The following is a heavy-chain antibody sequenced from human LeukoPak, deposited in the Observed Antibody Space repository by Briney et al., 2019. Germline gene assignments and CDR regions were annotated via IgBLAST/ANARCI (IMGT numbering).Heavy chain of an antibody. D-gene: IGHD3-16*01. J-gene: IGHJ5*02. CDR1: GFTFSRYS. V-gene: IGHV3-21*01. Sequence: GGSLRLSCAASGFTFSRYSVNWVRQAPGKGLEWVSVFSSDSNYMYYGDSVKGRFTISRDNAKNSLYLQMNSLRAEDTAVYYCASDYYEMPPEGDPWGQGTLVTVSS. CDR3: ASDYYEMPPEGDP. CDR2: FSSDSNYM.